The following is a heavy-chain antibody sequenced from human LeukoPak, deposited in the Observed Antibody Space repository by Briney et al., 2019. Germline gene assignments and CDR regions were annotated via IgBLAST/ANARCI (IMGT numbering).Heavy chain of an antibody. D-gene: IGHD6-13*01. Sequence: SSETLSLTCTVSGGSISSTIYYWGWIRQPPGKGLEWIGSIYYSGSTYYSPSLKSRVTISVDTSKNQFSLKLSSVTAADTAVYYCARRNGIAADRGPQPFDYWGQGTLVTVSS. J-gene: IGHJ4*02. CDR1: GGSISSTIYY. CDR3: ARRNGIAADRGPQPFDY. CDR2: IYYSGST. V-gene: IGHV4-39*01.